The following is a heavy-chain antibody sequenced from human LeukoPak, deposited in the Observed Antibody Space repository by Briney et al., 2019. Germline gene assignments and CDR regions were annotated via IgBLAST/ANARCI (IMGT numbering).Heavy chain of an antibody. CDR3: ARGGGAFCGNDCYRNFDY. CDR2: IYSSGST. Sequence: GGSLRLSCAVSGFTVTGNYMSWVRQAPGEGLEWVSVIYSSGSTYYADSVKGRFTISRDSSKSTLYLQINSLRAEDTAVYYCARGGGAFCGNDCYRNFDYWGQGTLVTVSS. D-gene: IGHD2-21*02. J-gene: IGHJ4*02. V-gene: IGHV3-66*01. CDR1: GFTVTGNY.